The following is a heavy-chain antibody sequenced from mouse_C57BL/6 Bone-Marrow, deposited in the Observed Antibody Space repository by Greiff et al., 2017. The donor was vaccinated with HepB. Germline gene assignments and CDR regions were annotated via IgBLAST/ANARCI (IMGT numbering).Heavy chain of an antibody. D-gene: IGHD1-1*01. V-gene: IGHV1-59*01. J-gene: IGHJ1*03. CDR2: IVPSDSYT. Sequence: QVQLQQPGAELVRPGTSVKLSCKASGYTFTSYWMHWVKQRPGQGLEWIGVIVPSDSYTNYNQKSKGKATLTVDTSSSTAYMQLSSLTAEDSAVSYCGRRYGSSYVDFDVWGTGTTVTVSS. CDR1: GYTFTSYW. CDR3: GRRYGSSYVDFDV.